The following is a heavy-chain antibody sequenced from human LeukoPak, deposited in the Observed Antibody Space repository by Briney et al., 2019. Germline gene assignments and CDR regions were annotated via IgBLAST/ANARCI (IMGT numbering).Heavy chain of an antibody. J-gene: IGHJ4*02. CDR3: TTGPGNSGY. Sequence: GESLRLSWALAGLIFSNVWMSWVGQAPGEGLEWVTRIKSTTVDATTEYAAPVKGRFTISRDDSKNTVYMQMHSLKTEDTAVYYCTTGPGNSGYWGQGTLVTVSS. D-gene: IGHD4-23*01. CDR2: IKSTTVDATT. CDR1: GLIFSNVW. V-gene: IGHV3-15*01.